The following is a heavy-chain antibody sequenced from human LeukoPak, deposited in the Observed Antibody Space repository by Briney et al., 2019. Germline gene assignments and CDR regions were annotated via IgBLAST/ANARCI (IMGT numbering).Heavy chain of an antibody. CDR3: ARDLVGSSGWWDFDS. V-gene: IGHV3-66*01. CDR2: IDSGGHT. D-gene: IGHD6-19*01. Sequence: GGSLRLSCTASGFSVSSNYMNWVRQAPGKGLEWVSAIDSGGHTYYADSVKGRFTISRDNSKNKLHLQINSLRAEDTAVYYCARDLVGSSGWWDFDSWGQGTLVTVSS. J-gene: IGHJ4*02. CDR1: GFSVSSNY.